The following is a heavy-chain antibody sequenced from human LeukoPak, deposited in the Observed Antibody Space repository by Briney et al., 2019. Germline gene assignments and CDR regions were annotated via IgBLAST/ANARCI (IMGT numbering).Heavy chain of an antibody. D-gene: IGHD6-13*01. CDR3: ARAYDSSWHNFDY. J-gene: IGHJ4*02. CDR1: GFTISRNW. Sequence: PGGSLRLSCAASGFTISRNWMSGAGRALGKGRGWGANIKEDGSERYFVDSVKDRFTISRDNAKNSLYLQMNSLRAEDTAVYYCARAYDSSWHNFDYWGQGSLVTVSS. V-gene: IGHV3-7*04. CDR2: IKEDGSER.